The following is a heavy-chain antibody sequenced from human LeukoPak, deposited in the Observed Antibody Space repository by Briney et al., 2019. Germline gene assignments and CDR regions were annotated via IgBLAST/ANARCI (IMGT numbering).Heavy chain of an antibody. CDR2: IYYSGST. J-gene: IGHJ3*02. D-gene: IGHD5-24*01. Sequence: PSETLSLTCTVSGGSISSHYWSWIRQPPGKGLEWIGYIYYSGSTNYNPSLKSRVTISADTSKNQFSLKLSSVTAADTAVYYCARDQDGRTAFGIWGQGTMVTVSS. CDR1: GGSISSHY. CDR3: ARDQDGRTAFGI. V-gene: IGHV4-59*11.